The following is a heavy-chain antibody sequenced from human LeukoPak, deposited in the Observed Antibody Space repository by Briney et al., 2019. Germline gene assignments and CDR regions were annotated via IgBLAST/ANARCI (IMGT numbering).Heavy chain of an antibody. V-gene: IGHV4-39*01. CDR1: GGSISSSSYY. CDR3: ARRGSGWYYFDY. Sequence: NPSETLSLTCTVSGGSISSSSYYWGWIRQPPGKGLEWIGSIYYSGSTYYNPSLKSRVTISVDTSMNQFSLKLSSVTAADTAVYYCARRGSGWYYFDYWGQGTLVTVSS. D-gene: IGHD6-19*01. J-gene: IGHJ4*02. CDR2: IYYSGST.